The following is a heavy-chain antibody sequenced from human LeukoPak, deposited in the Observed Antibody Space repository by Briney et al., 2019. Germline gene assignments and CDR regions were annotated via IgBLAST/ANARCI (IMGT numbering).Heavy chain of an antibody. V-gene: IGHV3-7*01. J-gene: IGHJ4*02. CDR1: GFTFSNYW. Sequence: GGSLRLSCVVSGFTFSNYWMSWVRQAPGRGLEWVANIKEDGSEKYYVDSVKGRFTISRDNAKNSLYLQMDSLRAEDTAIYYCATGRQLGYWGQGTLVTVSP. D-gene: IGHD6-13*01. CDR3: ATGRQLGY. CDR2: IKEDGSEK.